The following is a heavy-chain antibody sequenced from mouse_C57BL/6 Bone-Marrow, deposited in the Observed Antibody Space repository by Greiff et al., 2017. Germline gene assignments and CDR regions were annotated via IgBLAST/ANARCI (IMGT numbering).Heavy chain of an antibody. CDR1: GFTFSDYY. CDR3: ARQGYSNYFFYAMDY. D-gene: IGHD2-5*01. V-gene: IGHV5-12*01. J-gene: IGHJ4*01. Sequence: EVKLMESGGGLVQPGGSLKLSCAASGFTFSDYYMYWVRQTPEKRLEWVAYISNGGGSTYYPDTVKGRFTISRDNAKNTLYLQMSRLKSEDTAMYYCARQGYSNYFFYAMDYWGQGTSVTVSS. CDR2: ISNGGGST.